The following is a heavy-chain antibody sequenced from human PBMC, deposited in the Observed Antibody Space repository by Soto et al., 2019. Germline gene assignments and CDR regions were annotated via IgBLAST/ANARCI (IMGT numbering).Heavy chain of an antibody. V-gene: IGHV3-30-3*01. Sequence: QVQLVESGGGVVQPGRSLRLSCAASGFTFSSYAMHWVRQAPGKGLEWVAVISYDGSNKYYADSVKGRFTISRDNSKNTLYLQMNSLRAEDTAVYYFARDSHYYDSSGYSYYFDYWGQGTLVTVSS. D-gene: IGHD3-22*01. CDR2: ISYDGSNK. CDR3: ARDSHYYDSSGYSYYFDY. CDR1: GFTFSSYA. J-gene: IGHJ4*02.